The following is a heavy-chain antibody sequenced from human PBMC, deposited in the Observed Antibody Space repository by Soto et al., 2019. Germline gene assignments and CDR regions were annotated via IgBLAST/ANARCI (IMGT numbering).Heavy chain of an antibody. D-gene: IGHD6-25*01. CDR1: GFTFSSYG. CDR2: ISYDGSNK. V-gene: IGHV3-30*03. J-gene: IGHJ6*02. Sequence: GGSLRLSCAASGFTFSSYGMHWVRQAPGKGLEWVAVISYDGSNKYYADSVKGRFTISRDNSKNTLYLQMNSLRAEDTAVYYCARWDFRIVAGYYYYYGLDVWGQGTTVTLSS. CDR3: ARWDFRIVAGYYYYYGLDV.